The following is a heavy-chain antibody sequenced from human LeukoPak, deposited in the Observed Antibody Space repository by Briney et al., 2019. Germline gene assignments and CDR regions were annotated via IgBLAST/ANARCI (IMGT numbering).Heavy chain of an antibody. D-gene: IGHD3-10*01. Sequence: SGGSLRLSCTASGFTFSTYAIHWVRQAPGKGLEWVAVIWYDGSNKYYADSVKGRFTISRDNSKNTPYLQMNSLRAEDTALYYCARDGNFYYGPGSYCDYWGQGTLVTVSS. CDR2: IWYDGSNK. J-gene: IGHJ4*02. CDR1: GFTFSTYA. CDR3: ARDGNFYYGPGSYCDY. V-gene: IGHV3-33*01.